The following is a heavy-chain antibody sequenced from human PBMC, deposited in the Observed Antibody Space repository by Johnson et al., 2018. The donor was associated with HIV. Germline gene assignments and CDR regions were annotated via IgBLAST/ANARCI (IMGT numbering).Heavy chain of an antibody. Sequence: QVQLVESGGGLVQPGGSLRLSCAASGFSFSTYAMHWVRQAPGKGLEWVAVMWYDGSNKYYADSVKGRFTISRDNSKNTLYLQMNSLIAEDTALYYCAKDRDSSFYDPDYAFDIWGQGTMVTVSS. CDR2: MWYDGSNK. V-gene: IGHV3-30*02. J-gene: IGHJ3*02. D-gene: IGHD6-19*01. CDR3: AKDRDSSFYDPDYAFDI. CDR1: GFSFSTYA.